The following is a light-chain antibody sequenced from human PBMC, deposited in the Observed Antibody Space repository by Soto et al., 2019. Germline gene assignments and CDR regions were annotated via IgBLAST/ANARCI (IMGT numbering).Light chain of an antibody. CDR1: NIGSKS. J-gene: IGLJ2*01. CDR3: QVWDSSSDHR. CDR2: DDS. Sequence: SYELTQPHSVSGAPGQTARITCGGTNIGSKSVHWYQQKPGQAPVLGVYDDSDRPSGIPERFSGSNSGNTATLAISRVEVGDDADYYCQVWDSSSDHRFGGGTKLTVL. V-gene: IGLV3-21*02.